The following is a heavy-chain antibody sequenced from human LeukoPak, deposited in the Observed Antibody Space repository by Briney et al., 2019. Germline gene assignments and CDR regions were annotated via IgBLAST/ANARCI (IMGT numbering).Heavy chain of an antibody. V-gene: IGHV3-23*01. Sequence: GGSLRLSCAASGFTFSSYAMSWVRQAPGKGLEWVSAISGSGGSTYYAGSVKGRFTISRDNSKNTLYLQMNSLRAEDTAVYYCAKISVEGRGLRFDYWGQGTLVTVSS. CDR1: GFTFSSYA. D-gene: IGHD2-15*01. CDR3: AKISVEGRGLRFDY. CDR2: ISGSGGST. J-gene: IGHJ4*02.